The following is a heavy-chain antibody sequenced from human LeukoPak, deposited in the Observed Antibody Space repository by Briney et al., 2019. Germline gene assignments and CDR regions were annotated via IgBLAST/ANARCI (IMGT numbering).Heavy chain of an antibody. CDR1: GYTLTGYY. CDR3: ARDRGYNWNYHWFDP. J-gene: IGHJ5*02. V-gene: IGHV1-2*02. CDR2: INPNSGGT. Sequence: ASVKVSCKASGYTLTGYYMHWVRQAPGQGLEWMGWINPNSGGTNYAQKFQGRVTMTRDTSISTAYMELSRLRSDDTAVYYCARDRGYNWNYHWFDPWGQGTLVTVSS. D-gene: IGHD1-7*01.